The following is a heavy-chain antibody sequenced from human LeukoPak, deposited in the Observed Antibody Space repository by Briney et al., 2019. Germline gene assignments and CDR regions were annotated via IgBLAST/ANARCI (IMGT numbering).Heavy chain of an antibody. CDR1: GFTFSSYG. CDR3: AKDRWTEVDAFDI. Sequence: GGTLRLSCAASGFTFSSYGMSWVRQAPGKGLEWVSAISGSGGSTYYADSVKGRFTISRDNSKNTLYLQMNSLRAEDTAVYYCAKDRWTEVDAFDIWGQGTMVTVSS. J-gene: IGHJ3*02. V-gene: IGHV3-23*01. CDR2: ISGSGGST. D-gene: IGHD1-1*01.